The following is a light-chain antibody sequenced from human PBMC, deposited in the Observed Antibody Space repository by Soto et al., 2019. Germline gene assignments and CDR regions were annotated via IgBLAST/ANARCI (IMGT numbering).Light chain of an antibody. Sequence: EVVMTQSPATLSVSPGERATLSCRASQSVSNNLAWYQHKPGQAPRLLIYFASTRATGIPARSSGSGSGTEFTLTISSLQSEDFAVYYCQHYTNWPLTFGGGTKVETK. V-gene: IGKV3-15*01. J-gene: IGKJ4*01. CDR3: QHYTNWPLT. CDR1: QSVSNN. CDR2: FAS.